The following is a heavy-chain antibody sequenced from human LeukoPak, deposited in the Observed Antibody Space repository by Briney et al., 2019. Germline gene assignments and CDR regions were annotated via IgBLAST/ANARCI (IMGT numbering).Heavy chain of an antibody. J-gene: IGHJ4*02. Sequence: PGESLKISCKAFGYTFTNYWIGWVRQMPGKGLDWMGIIYPGDSDIRYSPSFQGQVTISADKSISTAYLQWNSLRASDTAMYYCARRGTGVGDTWGQGTLVTVSS. CDR1: GYTFTNYW. CDR2: IYPGDSDI. V-gene: IGHV5-51*01. D-gene: IGHD3-10*01. CDR3: ARRGTGVGDT.